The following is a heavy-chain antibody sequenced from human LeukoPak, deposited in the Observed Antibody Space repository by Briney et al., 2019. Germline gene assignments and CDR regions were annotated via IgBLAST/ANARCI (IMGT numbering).Heavy chain of an antibody. CDR3: ARENRGWYWGSYYYMDV. J-gene: IGHJ6*03. CDR2: IYYSGST. Sequence: SETLSLTCTVSGGSISSSSYYWGWIRQPPGKGLEWIGSIYYSGSTYYNPSLKSRVTISVDTSKNQFSLKLSSVTAADTAVYYCARENRGWYWGSYYYMDVWGKGTTVTVSS. D-gene: IGHD6-19*01. V-gene: IGHV4-39*07. CDR1: GGSISSSSYY.